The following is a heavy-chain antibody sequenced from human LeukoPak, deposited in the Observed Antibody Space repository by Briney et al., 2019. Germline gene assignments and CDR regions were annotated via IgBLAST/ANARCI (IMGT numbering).Heavy chain of an antibody. CDR3: ARVGYSNYVAY. D-gene: IGHD4-11*01. V-gene: IGHV3-21*01. CDR2: ISSSSSYI. J-gene: IGHJ4*02. Sequence: GGSLRLSCAASGFTFSSYSMNWVRQAPGKGLEWVSFISSSSSYIYYADSVKGRFTISRDNAKNSLYLQMNSLRAEDTAVYYCARVGYSNYVAYWGQGTLVTVSS. CDR1: GFTFSSYS.